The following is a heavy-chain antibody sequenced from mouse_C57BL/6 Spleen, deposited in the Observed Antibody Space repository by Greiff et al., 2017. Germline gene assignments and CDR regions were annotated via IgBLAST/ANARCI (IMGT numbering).Heavy chain of an antibody. CDR3: ARAHYCGSSYWYFDV. CDR1: GYTFTSYW. CDR2: IDPSDSET. D-gene: IGHD1-1*01. V-gene: IGHV1-52*01. J-gene: IGHJ1*03. Sequence: QVQLQQSGAELVRPGSSVKLSCKASGYTFTSYWMHWVKQRPIQGLEWIGNIDPSDSETHDNQKFKDKATLTVDKSSSTAYMQLSSLTSEDSAVYYGARAHYCGSSYWYFDVWGTGTTVTVSS.